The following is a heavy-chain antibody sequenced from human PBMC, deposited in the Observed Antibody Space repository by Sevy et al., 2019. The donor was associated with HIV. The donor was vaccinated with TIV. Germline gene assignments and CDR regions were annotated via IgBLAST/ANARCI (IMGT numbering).Heavy chain of an antibody. CDR1: GYTFTSYG. CDR3: ARGAYCSGGSCSGNWFDP. CDR2: ISAYNGNT. D-gene: IGHD2-15*01. V-gene: IGHV1-18*01. Sequence: ASVKVSCKASGYTFTSYGISWVRQAPGQGLEWMGWISAYNGNTNYAQKLQGRVTMTTDTSTSTAYMELRSLRSDDTAVYYCARGAYCSGGSCSGNWFDPWGQGTLVTVSS. J-gene: IGHJ5*02.